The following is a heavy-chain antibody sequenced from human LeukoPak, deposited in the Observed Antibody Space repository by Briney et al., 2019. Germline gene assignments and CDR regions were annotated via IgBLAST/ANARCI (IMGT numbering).Heavy chain of an antibody. CDR2: IIPFFGTA. CDR3: AREGPLELSSSVDY. V-gene: IGHV1-69*05. CDR1: GYTFTSYD. Sequence: ASVKVSCKASGYTFTSYDINWVRQATGQGLEWMGGIIPFFGTANYAQKFQGRVTITTDESTSTAYMELSSLRSEDTAVYYCAREGPLELSSSVDYWGQGTLVTVSS. J-gene: IGHJ4*02. D-gene: IGHD6-6*01.